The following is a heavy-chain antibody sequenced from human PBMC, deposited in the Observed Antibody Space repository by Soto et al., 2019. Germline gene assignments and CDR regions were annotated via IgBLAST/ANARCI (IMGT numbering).Heavy chain of an antibody. D-gene: IGHD1-7*01. CDR1: GGSISSYR. J-gene: IGHJ5*02. CDR3: GRESGETWDYEAS. CDR2: LNTYGNT. V-gene: IGHV4-4*07. Sequence: LSLTCTVSGGSISSYRWSWIRQPAGKGLEWIGRLNTYGNTHYNPSLKSRVTVSVDTSRNQFFLTLRPVTAADSAVYHCGRESGETWDYEASWGQGTPVTVSS.